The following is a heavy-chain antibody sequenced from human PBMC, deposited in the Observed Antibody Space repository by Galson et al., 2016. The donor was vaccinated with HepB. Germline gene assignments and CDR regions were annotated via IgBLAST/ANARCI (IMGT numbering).Heavy chain of an antibody. CDR2: INAGNGNT. D-gene: IGHD4-23*01. CDR3: ARGGQPTTTVVKKGGFDD. CDR1: GYTFTSYA. J-gene: IGHJ4*01. V-gene: IGHV1-3*01. Sequence: SVKVSCKASGYTFTSYAIHWVRQAPGQRLEWMGWINAGNGNTKDSQRFQGRITITRDTSTSTAYMELSSLRSEDTAVYYCARGGQPTTTVVKKGGFDDWGHGTLGGVSS.